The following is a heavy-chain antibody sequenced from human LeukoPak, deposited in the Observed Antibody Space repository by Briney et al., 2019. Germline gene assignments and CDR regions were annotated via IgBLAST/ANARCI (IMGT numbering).Heavy chain of an antibody. CDR2: IYYSGST. V-gene: IGHV4-59*01. J-gene: IGHJ4*02. CDR3: ARENCSGGSCYFDY. Sequence: SETLSLTCTVSGGSISSYYWSWIRQPPGKGLEWIGYIYYSGSTNYNPSLKSRVTISVDTSKNQFSLKLSSVTAADTAVYYCARENCSGGSCYFDYWGQGTLVTVSA. D-gene: IGHD2-15*01. CDR1: GGSISSYY.